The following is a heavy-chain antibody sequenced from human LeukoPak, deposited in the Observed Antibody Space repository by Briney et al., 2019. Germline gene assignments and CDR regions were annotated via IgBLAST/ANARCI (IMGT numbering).Heavy chain of an antibody. D-gene: IGHD3-22*01. CDR3: ARADRYYYDSSGPLGP. J-gene: IGHJ5*02. CDR1: GGSFSNFG. Sequence: ASVKVSCKASGGSFSNFGISWVRQAPGQGLEWMGGILPVSNTANNAQNFQGRVTFTADTSTGTAYMELSSLRSEDTAVYCARADRYYYDSSGPLGPWGQGTLVTVSS. CDR2: ILPVSNTA. V-gene: IGHV1-69*06.